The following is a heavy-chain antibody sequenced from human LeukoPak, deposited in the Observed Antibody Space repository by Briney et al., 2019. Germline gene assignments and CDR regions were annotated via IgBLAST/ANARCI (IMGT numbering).Heavy chain of an antibody. J-gene: IGHJ6*03. CDR1: GFTINDNY. CDR3: ARATQLWESKHFYYYYYLDV. V-gene: IGHV3-53*01. D-gene: IGHD3-16*01. Sequence: GGSLRLCCAASGFTINDNYMTWVRQAPGKGLDWVSFIYTDGTTVYADSVKGRFTLSRDDSKNILFLQINSLRAEDTAVYYCARATQLWESKHFYYYYYLDVWGKGTTVTVSS. CDR2: IYTDGTT.